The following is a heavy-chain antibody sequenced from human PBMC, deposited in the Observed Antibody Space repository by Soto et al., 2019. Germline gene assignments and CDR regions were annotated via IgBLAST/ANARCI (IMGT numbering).Heavy chain of an antibody. CDR3: AKDRVPYSDYGQYFDL. J-gene: IGHJ2*01. D-gene: IGHD4-17*01. V-gene: IGHV3-74*01. CDR2: ISPDGSTT. CDR1: GFTVSTYW. Sequence: EVQLVESGGGLVQPGGSLRLSCAASGFTVSTYWMHWVRQDPGKGLMWVSRISPDGSTTTYADPVRGRFTISRDTAENTLYLQMNSLRVEDTAVYYCAKDRVPYSDYGQYFDLWGRGTLVTVSS.